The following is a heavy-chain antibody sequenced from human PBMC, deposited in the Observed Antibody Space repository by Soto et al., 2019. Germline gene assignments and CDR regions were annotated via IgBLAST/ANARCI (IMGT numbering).Heavy chain of an antibody. D-gene: IGHD3-22*01. CDR3: GRDAGIGDDMFDS. CDR2: INTDGRNT. J-gene: IGHJ4*02. CDR1: GFTFSNYG. Sequence: GGSLRLSCTASGFTFSNYGMNWVRQAPGKGLQWVSTINTDGRNTHYADSVNGRFTISRDNSRNTLFLQMNSLRADDTAVYYCGRDAGIGDDMFDSWGQGTQVTVSS. V-gene: IGHV3-23*01.